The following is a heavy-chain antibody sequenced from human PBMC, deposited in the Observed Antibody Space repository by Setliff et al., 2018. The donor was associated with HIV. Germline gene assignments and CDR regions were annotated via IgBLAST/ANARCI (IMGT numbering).Heavy chain of an antibody. V-gene: IGHV4-31*03. D-gene: IGHD3-22*01. Sequence: SETLSLTCTVSGGSISSGGYYWSWIRQHPGKGLEWIGYIYYSGSTYYNPSLKSRVTISVDTSKNQFSLKLSSVTAADTAVYYCAREFGPHDSTGYWGQETLVTVSS. CDR2: IYYSGST. J-gene: IGHJ4*02. CDR3: AREFGPHDSTGY. CDR1: GGSISSGGYY.